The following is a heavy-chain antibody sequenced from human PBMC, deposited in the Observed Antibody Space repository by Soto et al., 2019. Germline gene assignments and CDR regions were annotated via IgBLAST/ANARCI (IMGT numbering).Heavy chain of an antibody. CDR3: AREYAYYDSSGYSNWFDP. J-gene: IGHJ5*02. Sequence: PSETLSLTCAVYGGSFSGYYWSWIRQPPGKGLEWIGEINHSGSTNYNPSLKSRVTISVDTSKNQFSLKLSSVTAADTAVYYCAREYAYYDSSGYSNWFDPWGQGTLVTVSS. V-gene: IGHV4-34*01. CDR2: INHSGST. D-gene: IGHD3-22*01. CDR1: GGSFSGYY.